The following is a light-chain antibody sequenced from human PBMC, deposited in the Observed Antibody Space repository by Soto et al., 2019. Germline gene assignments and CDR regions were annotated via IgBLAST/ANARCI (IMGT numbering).Light chain of an antibody. CDR2: AAS. CDR1: QSISSY. V-gene: IGKV1-39*01. CDR3: QQSYSTPFT. J-gene: IGKJ2*01. Sequence: DIQMTQSPSSLSASVGDRVTITCRASQSISSYLNWYQQKPGKAPKPLIYAASSLQSGVPSRFSRSGSGTDFTLTISSLQPEDFATYYCQQSYSTPFTFGQGTKLEIK.